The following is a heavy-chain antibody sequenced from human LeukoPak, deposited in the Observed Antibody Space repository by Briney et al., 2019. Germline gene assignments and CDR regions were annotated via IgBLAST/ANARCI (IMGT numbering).Heavy chain of an antibody. J-gene: IGHJ3*02. Sequence: GGSLRLSCAASGFTFSSYAMNWVRQTPGKGLEWVGIMSNSGENTFYGEAVKGRFTISRDNSQNTLYLQMNSLRPEDTAVYYCARDRVGGDSSGYRPDGFDIWGQGTMVTVSS. CDR2: MSNSGENT. CDR1: GFTFSSYA. CDR3: ARDRVGGDSSGYRPDGFDI. D-gene: IGHD3-22*01. V-gene: IGHV3-30*03.